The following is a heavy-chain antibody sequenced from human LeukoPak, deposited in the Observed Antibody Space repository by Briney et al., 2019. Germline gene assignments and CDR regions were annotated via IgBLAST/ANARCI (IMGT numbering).Heavy chain of an antibody. CDR2: IYYSGST. D-gene: IGHD6-13*01. CDR3: ATNPSASGAAGTVS. J-gene: IGHJ5*02. CDR1: GGSISSYY. Sequence: NTSETLSLTCTVSGGSISSYYWSWIRQPPGKGLEWIGYIYYSGSTNYNPSLKSRVTISVDTSKNQFSLKLSSVTAADTAVYYCATNPSASGAAGTVSWGQGTLVTVSS. V-gene: IGHV4-59*08.